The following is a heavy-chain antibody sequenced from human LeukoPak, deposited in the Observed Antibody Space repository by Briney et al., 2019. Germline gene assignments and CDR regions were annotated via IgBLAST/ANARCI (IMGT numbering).Heavy chain of an antibody. V-gene: IGHV3-21*01. CDR1: GFTFSYYT. Sequence: PVGSLRLSCAASGFTFSYYTMNWVRQAPGKGLEWVSSISSSSTYIYYADSLKGRFTISRDNAKNSLYLQMNSLRAEDTAVYYCAREGSSWSDFDYWGQGTLVTVSS. J-gene: IGHJ4*02. CDR2: ISSSSTYI. CDR3: AREGSSWSDFDY. D-gene: IGHD1-26*01.